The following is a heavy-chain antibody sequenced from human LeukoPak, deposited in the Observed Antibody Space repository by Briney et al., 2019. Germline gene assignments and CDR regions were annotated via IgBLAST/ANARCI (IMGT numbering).Heavy chain of an antibody. CDR3: ARGGVVVAATWTY. D-gene: IGHD2-15*01. CDR2: IYYSGST. Sequence: SETLSLTCTVSGGSISSYYWSWIRQPPGKGLEWIGYIYYSGSTNYNPSLKSRVTISVDTSKNQFSLKLSSVTAADTAVYYCARGGVVVAATWTYWGQGTLVTVS. V-gene: IGHV4-59*01. CDR1: GGSISSYY. J-gene: IGHJ4*02.